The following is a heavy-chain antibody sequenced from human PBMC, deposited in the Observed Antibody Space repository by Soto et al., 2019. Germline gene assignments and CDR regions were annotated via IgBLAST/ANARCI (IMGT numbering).Heavy chain of an antibody. CDR1: GDSISSSRW. V-gene: IGHV4-4*02. J-gene: IGHJ4*02. CDR2: SFHTGNT. D-gene: IGHD4-17*01. Sequence: SETLSLTCDVSGDSISSSRWWTLVRQPPGKGLEWIGDSFHTGNTNYNPSLKSRVTISVDKSKNQFSLKLSSVTAADTAVYYCARRYGPGFDYWGQGTLVTVSS. CDR3: ARRYGPGFDY.